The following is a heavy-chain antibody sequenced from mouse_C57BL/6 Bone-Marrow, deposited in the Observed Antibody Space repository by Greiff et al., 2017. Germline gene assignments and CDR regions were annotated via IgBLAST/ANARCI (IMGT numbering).Heavy chain of an antibody. CDR2: IHPNSGST. V-gene: IGHV1-64*01. D-gene: IGHD3-3*01. CDR1: GYTFTSYW. J-gene: IGHJ4*01. CDR3: ARGQSYAMDY. Sequence: QVQLQPPGAALVKPGASVKLSCKASGYTFTSYWLHWVKPRPGQGLEWIGMIHPNSGSTNYNEKFKSKATLTVDKSSSTAYMQLSSLTSEDSAVYYCARGQSYAMDYWGQGTSVTVSS.